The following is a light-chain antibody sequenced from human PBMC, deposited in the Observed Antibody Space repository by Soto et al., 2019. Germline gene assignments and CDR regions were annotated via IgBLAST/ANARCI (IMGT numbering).Light chain of an antibody. Sequence: EIVLTQSPGTLSLSPGERATLSCRASQTISNAYLAWYQQKPGQAPRLLIYGASTRAPGFPARFSGSGSGTEFTLTISSLQSEDFAVYYCQQYNNWPQTFGQGTKVDIK. V-gene: IGKV3-15*01. J-gene: IGKJ1*01. CDR1: QTISNAY. CDR3: QQYNNWPQT. CDR2: GAS.